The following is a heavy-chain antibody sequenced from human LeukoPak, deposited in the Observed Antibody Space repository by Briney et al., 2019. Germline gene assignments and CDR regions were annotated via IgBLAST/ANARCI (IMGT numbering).Heavy chain of an antibody. CDR3: AKDVGKWESLHFFDY. J-gene: IGHJ4*02. CDR1: GFTFSTNA. CDR2: ISGSGAST. V-gene: IGHV3-23*01. Sequence: GGSLRLSCLTSGFTFSTNAMSWVRQAPGKGLEWISGISGSGASTYYANSVTGRFTISRDNSRNTLYLQMNSLRGDDTAVYYCAKDVGKWESLHFFDYWGQGTLVTVSS. D-gene: IGHD1-26*01.